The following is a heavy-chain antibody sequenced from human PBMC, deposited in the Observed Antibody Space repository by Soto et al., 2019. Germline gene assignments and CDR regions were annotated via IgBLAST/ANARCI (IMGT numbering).Heavy chain of an antibody. CDR3: AREDAVAGNTNFDC. V-gene: IGHV1-3*01. D-gene: IGHD6-19*01. CDR2: INAGNGKT. J-gene: IGHJ4*02. CDR1: GYTFTNYA. Sequence: QVQLVQSGAEVKQPGASVKVSCRASGYTFTNYAIHWVRQGPGQRLEWMGWINAGNGKTKYSQKFQGRVPITRDTCASKAYMEQSSLKSEDTAVYYGAREDAVAGNTNFDCWGQGTLVTVSS.